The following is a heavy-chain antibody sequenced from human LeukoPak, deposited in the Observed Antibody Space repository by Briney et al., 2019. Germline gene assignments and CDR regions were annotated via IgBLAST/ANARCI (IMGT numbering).Heavy chain of an antibody. J-gene: IGHJ4*02. D-gene: IGHD3-9*01. CDR1: GGSISSYY. CDR3: ARLLTGSSRYFDY. CDR2: IYYSGST. V-gene: IGHV4-59*08. Sequence: SETLSLTCTVSGGSISSYYWSWIRQPPGKGLEWIGYIYYSGSTNYNPSLKSRVTISVDTSKNQFSLKLSSVPAADTAVYYCARLLTGSSRYFDYWGQGTLVTVSS.